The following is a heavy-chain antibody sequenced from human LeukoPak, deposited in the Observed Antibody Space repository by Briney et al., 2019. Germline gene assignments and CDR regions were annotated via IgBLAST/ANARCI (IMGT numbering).Heavy chain of an antibody. D-gene: IGHD2-15*01. CDR2: INTDTGNP. CDR1: GYTFSYYA. V-gene: IGHV7-4-1*02. J-gene: IGHJ3*02. CDR3: ARGAKDSGGYNPTYAFDI. Sequence: ASVKVSCKTSGYTFSYYAMNWVRQAPGQGLEWMGWINTDTGNPTYAQGFAGQVVFSLDTSVNTAYLEISNVKGEDTAIYYCARGAKDSGGYNPTYAFDIWGQGTMVTVSS.